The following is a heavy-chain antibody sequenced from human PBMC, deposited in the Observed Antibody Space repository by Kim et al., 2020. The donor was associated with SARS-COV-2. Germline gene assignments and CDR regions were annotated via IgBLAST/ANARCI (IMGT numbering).Heavy chain of an antibody. V-gene: IGHV3-64D*09. CDR1: GFTFNKHD. D-gene: IGHD6-19*01. J-gene: IGHJ4*02. CDR2: ITSTARKT. CDR3: VKDGSGWSGDY. Sequence: GGSLRLSCSASGFTFNKHDMHWVRQAPGKGLEYVSLITSTARKTYYADAVKGRFTISRDNSKNTLFLQMSSLRIEDTAVYYCVKDGSGWSGDYWGQGTLV.